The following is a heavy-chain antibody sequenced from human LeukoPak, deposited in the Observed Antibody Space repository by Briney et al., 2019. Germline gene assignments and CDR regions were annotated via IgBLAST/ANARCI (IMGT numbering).Heavy chain of an antibody. J-gene: IGHJ4*02. D-gene: IGHD6-6*01. CDR3: AATFEYSSSRDY. CDR1: GFTFSSYA. CDR2: ISGSGGST. Sequence: PGGSLRLSYAASGFTFSSYAMSWVRQAPGKGLEWVSAISGSGGSTYYADSVKGRFTISRDNSKNTLYLQMNSLRAEDTAVYYCAATFEYSSSRDYWGQGTLVTVSS. V-gene: IGHV3-23*01.